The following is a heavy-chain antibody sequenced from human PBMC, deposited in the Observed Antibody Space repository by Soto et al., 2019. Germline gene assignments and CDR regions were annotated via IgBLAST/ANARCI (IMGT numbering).Heavy chain of an antibody. CDR3: ARAPGSNWNYVLGDFDY. CDR1: GFTFSSYW. V-gene: IGHV3-7*01. CDR2: IKQDGSEK. D-gene: IGHD1-7*01. J-gene: IGHJ4*02. Sequence: GGSLRLSCAASGFTFSSYWMSWVRQAPGKGLEWVANIKQDGSEKYYVDSVKGRFTISRDNAKNSLYLQMNSLRAEDTAVYYCARAPGSNWNYVLGDFDYWGQGTLVTVSS.